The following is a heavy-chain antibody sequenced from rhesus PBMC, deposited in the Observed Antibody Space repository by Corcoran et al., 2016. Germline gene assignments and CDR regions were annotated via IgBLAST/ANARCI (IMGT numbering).Heavy chain of an antibody. CDR2: IDVGSGTT. CDR3: ASDSAY. CDR1: GGSLGAYY. Sequence: QLQLQESGPGLVTPSETLSLTCAVSGGSLGAYYLWSWLRQPPGKGLEWIGHIDVGSGTTSYNPARKSRLMISIDTSKNQVSLKLTSLTAADTAVYYCASDSAYWGQGVLVTVSS. V-gene: IGHV4-143*01. J-gene: IGHJ4*01. D-gene: IGHD3-22*01.